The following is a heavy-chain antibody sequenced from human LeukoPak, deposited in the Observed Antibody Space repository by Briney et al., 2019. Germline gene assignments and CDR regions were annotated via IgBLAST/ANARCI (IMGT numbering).Heavy chain of an antibody. CDR2: ISGSGGST. D-gene: IGHD2-2*01. CDR3: ANCGQLLQCLAPSDY. CDR1: GFTFSSYA. Sequence: GGSLRLSCAASGFTFSSYAMSWVRQAPGKGLEWVSAISGSGGSTYYADSVKGRFTISRDNFKNTLYLQMNSLRAEDTAVYYCANCGQLLQCLAPSDYWGQGTLVTVSS. J-gene: IGHJ4*02. V-gene: IGHV3-23*01.